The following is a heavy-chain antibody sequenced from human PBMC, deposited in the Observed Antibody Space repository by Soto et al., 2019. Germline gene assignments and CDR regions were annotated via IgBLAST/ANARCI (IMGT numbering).Heavy chain of an antibody. J-gene: IGHJ4*02. CDR2: ISSSGTTV. V-gene: IGHV3-48*02. CDR1: GFTFSRYS. D-gene: IGHD3-22*01. Sequence: PGGSLRLSCAASGFTFSRYSMNWVRQAPGKGLEWVSYISSSGTTVYYADSVKGRFTISRDNAKNSLSLQMYSLRDDDTAVYYCARDAFNYDSTGYHSDYWGQGTLVTVSS. CDR3: ARDAFNYDSTGYHSDY.